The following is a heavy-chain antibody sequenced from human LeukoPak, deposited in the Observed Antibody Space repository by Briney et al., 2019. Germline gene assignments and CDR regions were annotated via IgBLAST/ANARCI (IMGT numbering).Heavy chain of an antibody. V-gene: IGHV3-11*01. D-gene: IGHD5-12*01. J-gene: IGHJ4*02. CDR1: GFTFSDYT. Sequence: GGSLRLSCSASGFTFSDYTMSWIRQAPGKGLECICISTIASDGNIYYAESVKGRFTIARDNAKNSLYLQMNSLRAEDTAVYYCARDPVINSGHDRDSWGQGIQVTVSS. CDR2: TIASDGNI. CDR3: ARDPVINSGHDRDS.